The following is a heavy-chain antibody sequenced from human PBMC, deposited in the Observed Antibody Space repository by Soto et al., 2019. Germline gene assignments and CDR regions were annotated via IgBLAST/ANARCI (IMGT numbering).Heavy chain of an antibody. V-gene: IGHV1-8*01. CDR3: ARETWIQLWLKAFDY. D-gene: IGHD5-18*01. J-gene: IGHJ4*02. Sequence: ASVKVSCKASGYTFTSYDINWVRQATGQGLEWMGWMNPNSGNTGYAQKFQGRVTMTRDTSTSTVYMELSSLRSEDTAVYYCARETWIQLWLKAFDYWGQGTLVTVSS. CDR2: MNPNSGNT. CDR1: GYTFTSYD.